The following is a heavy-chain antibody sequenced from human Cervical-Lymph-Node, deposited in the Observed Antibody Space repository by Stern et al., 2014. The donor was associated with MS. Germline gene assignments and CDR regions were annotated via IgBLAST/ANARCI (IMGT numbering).Heavy chain of an antibody. CDR3: ARESYYYDSSGFDY. CDR2: ISSSSSYI. Sequence: EVQLVESGGGLVKPGGSLRLSCAASGFTFSSYSMNWVRQAPGKGLEWVSTISSSSSYIYYADSVKGRFTISRDNAKNSLYLQMNSLRAEDTAVYYCARESYYYDSSGFDYWGQGTLVTVSS. CDR1: GFTFSSYS. D-gene: IGHD3-22*01. J-gene: IGHJ4*02. V-gene: IGHV3-21*01.